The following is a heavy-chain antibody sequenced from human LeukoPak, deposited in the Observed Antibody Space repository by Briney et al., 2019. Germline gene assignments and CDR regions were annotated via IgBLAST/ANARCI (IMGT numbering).Heavy chain of an antibody. CDR1: GGSISSGSYY. Sequence: PSQTLSLTCTVSGGSISSGSYYWSWIRQPAGKGLEWIGRIYTSGSTNYNPSLKSRVTISVDTSKNQFSLKLSSVTAADTAVYYCARGLGYCSSTSCWSDAFDIWGQGTMVTVSS. CDR2: IYTSGST. D-gene: IGHD2-2*01. V-gene: IGHV4-61*02. CDR3: ARGLGYCSSTSCWSDAFDI. J-gene: IGHJ3*02.